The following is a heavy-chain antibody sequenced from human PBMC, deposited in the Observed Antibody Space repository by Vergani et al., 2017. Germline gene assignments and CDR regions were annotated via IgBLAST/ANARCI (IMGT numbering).Heavy chain of an antibody. D-gene: IGHD3-10*01. V-gene: IGHV3-30*02. J-gene: IGHJ6*02. Sequence: QVQILQSGGGVVQPGGSLRLSCTLSGFTLNTYGIHWVRQAPGKGLEWVSFIRYDGSSEYYGDSVKGRFTISRDNAKSSLYLQMNSLRAEDTGVYYCARDRYYLGSGSYPYFYYYGLDVWGQGTAVTVSS. CDR2: IRYDGSSE. CDR3: ARDRYYLGSGSYPYFYYYGLDV. CDR1: GFTLNTYG.